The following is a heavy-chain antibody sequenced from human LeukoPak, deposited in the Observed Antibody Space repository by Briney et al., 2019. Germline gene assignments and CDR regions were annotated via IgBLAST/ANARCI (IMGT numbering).Heavy chain of an antibody. V-gene: IGHV1-2*02. J-gene: IGHJ5*02. D-gene: IGHD6-13*01. CDR2: INPNSGGT. CDR1: GYTFTGYY. CDR3: ARTQQLVLRSPLDP. Sequence: ASVKVSCKASGYTFTGYYMHWVRQAPGQGLEWMGWINPNSGGTNYAQKFRGRVTMTRDTSISTAYMELSSLRSEDTAVYYCARTQQLVLRSPLDPWGQGTLVTVSS.